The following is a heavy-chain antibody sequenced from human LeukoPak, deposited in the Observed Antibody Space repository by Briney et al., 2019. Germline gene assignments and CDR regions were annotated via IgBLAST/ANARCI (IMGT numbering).Heavy chain of an antibody. CDR2: MNPNSGNT. CDR1: GYTFTSYD. CDR3: ARGSLKDSSSPFDY. Sequence: GASVKVSCKASGYTFTSYDINWVRQATGQGLEWMGWMNPNSGNTGYAQKFQGRVTMTRNTSISTAYMELSGLRSEDTAVYYCARGSLKDSSSPFDYWGQGTLVTVSS. D-gene: IGHD6-6*01. V-gene: IGHV1-8*01. J-gene: IGHJ4*01.